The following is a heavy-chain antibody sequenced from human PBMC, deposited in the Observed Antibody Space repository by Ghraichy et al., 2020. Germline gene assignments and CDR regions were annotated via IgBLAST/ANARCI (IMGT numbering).Heavy chain of an antibody. Sequence: SETLSLTCTVSGGSISSSSYYWGWIRQPPGKGLEWIGSIYYSGSTYYNPSLKSRVTISVDTSKNQFSLKLSSVTAADTAVYYCASPLPYSGSYYDYWGQGTLVTVSS. D-gene: IGHD1-26*01. CDR3: ASPLPYSGSYYDY. CDR2: IYYSGST. V-gene: IGHV4-39*01. CDR1: GGSISSSSYY. J-gene: IGHJ4*02.